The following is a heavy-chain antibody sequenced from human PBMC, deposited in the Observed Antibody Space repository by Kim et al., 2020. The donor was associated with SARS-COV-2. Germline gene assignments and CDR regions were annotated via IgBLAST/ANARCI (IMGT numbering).Heavy chain of an antibody. CDR1: GGSISSGDYY. CDR2: IYYSGST. V-gene: IGHV4-30-4*01. Sequence: SETLSLTCTVSGGSISSGDYYWSWIRQPPGKGLEWIGYIYYSGSTYYNPSLKSRVTISVHTSKNQFSLKLSSVTAADTAVYYCARGEYYDFWSGLFQHWGQGTLVTVSS. J-gene: IGHJ1*01. D-gene: IGHD3-3*01. CDR3: ARGEYYDFWSGLFQH.